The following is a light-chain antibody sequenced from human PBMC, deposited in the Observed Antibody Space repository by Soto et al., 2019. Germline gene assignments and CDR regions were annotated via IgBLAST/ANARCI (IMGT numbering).Light chain of an antibody. CDR3: QQYGSSPRT. V-gene: IGKV3-20*01. Sequence: EIVLTQSPGTLSLSPGERATLSCRASQSVSSSYLAWYQQKPGQAPRLLIYGAISRATGIPDRFSGSGSGTDFTLTNSRLEPEDFAVYYCQQYGSSPRTFGQGTNLEI. J-gene: IGKJ2*01. CDR2: GAI. CDR1: QSVSSSY.